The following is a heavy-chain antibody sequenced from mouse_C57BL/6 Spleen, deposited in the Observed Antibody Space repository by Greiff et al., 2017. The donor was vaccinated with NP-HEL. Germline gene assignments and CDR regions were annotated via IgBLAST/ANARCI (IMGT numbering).Heavy chain of an antibody. Sequence: EVQLVESGGGLVKPGGSLKLSCAASGFTFSDYGMHWVRQAPEKGLEWVAYISSGSSTLYYADTVKGRFTISRDNAKNTLFLQMTSLRSEDTAMYYCARGETGTRGYYWYFDVWGTGTTVTVSS. J-gene: IGHJ1*03. D-gene: IGHD4-1*01. CDR3: ARGETGTRGYYWYFDV. V-gene: IGHV5-17*01. CDR2: ISSGSSTL. CDR1: GFTFSDYG.